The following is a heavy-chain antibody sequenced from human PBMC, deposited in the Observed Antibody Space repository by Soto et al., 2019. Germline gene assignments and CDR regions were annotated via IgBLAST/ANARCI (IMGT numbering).Heavy chain of an antibody. D-gene: IGHD3-10*01. CDR1: GSTFSNYG. J-gene: IGHJ4*02. CDR2: VWYDGTTK. CDR3: ATVDNYYGSVF. Sequence: QVQLVESGGGVVQPGTSLRLSCAASGSTFSNYGMHWVRQAPGKGLEWVAVVWYDGTTKFYPDSVKGRFTISRDNSNNTLYLQMNSLRVEDTAVYYCATVDNYYGSVFWGQGTLVNVSS. V-gene: IGHV3-33*01.